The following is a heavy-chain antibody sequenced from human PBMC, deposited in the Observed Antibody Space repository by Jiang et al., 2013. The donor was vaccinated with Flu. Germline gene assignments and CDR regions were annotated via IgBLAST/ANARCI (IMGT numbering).Heavy chain of an antibody. J-gene: IGHJ4*02. CDR1: GFTFSSYA. V-gene: IGHV3-23*03. Sequence: VQPGGSLRLSCAASGFTFSSYAMSWVRQAPGKGLEWVSVIYSGGSTYYADSVKGRFTISRDNSKNTLYLEMNSLRAEDTAVYYCAKGIGDYSGSGRGFDHWGRGTLVTVSS. CDR3: AKGIGDYSGSGRGFDH. D-gene: IGHD3-10*01. CDR2: IYSGGST.